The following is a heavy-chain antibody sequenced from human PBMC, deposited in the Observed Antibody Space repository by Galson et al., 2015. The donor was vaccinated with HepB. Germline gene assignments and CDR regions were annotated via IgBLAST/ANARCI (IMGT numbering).Heavy chain of an antibody. CDR1: GYTLTELS. D-gene: IGHD2-2*01. J-gene: IGHJ3*02. Sequence: SVKVSCKVSGYTLTELSMHWVRQAPGKGLEWMGGFDPEDGETIYAQKFQGRVTMTEDTSTDTAYMELSSLRSEDTAVYYCATEYCSSTSCPEDDAFDIWGQGTMVTVSS. CDR2: FDPEDGET. CDR3: ATEYCSSTSCPEDDAFDI. V-gene: IGHV1-24*01.